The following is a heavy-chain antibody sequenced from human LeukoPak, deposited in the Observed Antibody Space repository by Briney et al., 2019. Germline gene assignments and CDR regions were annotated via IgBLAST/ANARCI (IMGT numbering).Heavy chain of an antibody. Sequence: GGSLRLYCAASGFIFSSYGIHWLRQAPGKGREGLAFIRYDGSREVYADSVKGRFTISRDNSKNTLYLQMNSLRVEDTAVYYCAKDLYGSGSYEIRLFDYWGQGTLVTVSS. D-gene: IGHD3-10*01. J-gene: IGHJ4*02. CDR2: IRYDGSRE. V-gene: IGHV3-30*02. CDR1: GFIFSSYG. CDR3: AKDLYGSGSYEIRLFDY.